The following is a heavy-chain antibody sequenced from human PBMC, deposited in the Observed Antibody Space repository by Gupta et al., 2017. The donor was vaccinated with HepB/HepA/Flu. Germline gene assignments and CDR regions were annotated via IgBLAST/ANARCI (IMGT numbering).Heavy chain of an antibody. V-gene: IGHV3-23*01. CDR3: ATVTTRSLDY. J-gene: IGHJ4*02. D-gene: IGHD4-17*01. CDR1: GFTFSSYA. Sequence: EVQLLESGGGLVQPGGSLRLSCAASGFTFSSYAMSWVRQAPGKGLEWVSAISGSGGSTDDADSVKGRFTISRDNSKNTLYLKMNSLRAEDTAVYDGATVTTRSLDYGGQGTMVTVSS. CDR2: ISGSGGST.